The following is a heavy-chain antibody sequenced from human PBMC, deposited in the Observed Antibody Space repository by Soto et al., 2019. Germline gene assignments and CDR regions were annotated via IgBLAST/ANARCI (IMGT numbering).Heavy chain of an antibody. Sequence: KTSETLSLTCTVSGGSISSGDYYWSWIRQPPGKGLEWIGYIYYSGSTYYNPSLKSRVTISVDTSKNQFSLKLSSVTAADTAVYYCARAHIVVVPAARRAFDIWGQGTMVTVSS. CDR2: IYYSGST. CDR3: ARAHIVVVPAARRAFDI. J-gene: IGHJ3*02. D-gene: IGHD2-2*01. V-gene: IGHV4-30-4*01. CDR1: GGSISSGDYY.